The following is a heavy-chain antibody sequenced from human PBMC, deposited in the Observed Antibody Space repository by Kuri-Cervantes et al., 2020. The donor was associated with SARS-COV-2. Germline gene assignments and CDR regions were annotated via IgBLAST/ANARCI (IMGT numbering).Heavy chain of an antibody. V-gene: IGHV3-69-1*01. J-gene: IGHJ4*02. Sequence: GESLKISCAASGFTFSDYYMNWVRQAPGKGLEWVSSISSSSTIYYADSVKGRFTISRDNAKNSLYLQMNSLRAEDTAVYYCARALYSSGWYVDYWGQGTLVTVSS. CDR3: ARALYSSGWYVDY. CDR1: GFTFSDYY. D-gene: IGHD6-19*01. CDR2: ISSSSTI.